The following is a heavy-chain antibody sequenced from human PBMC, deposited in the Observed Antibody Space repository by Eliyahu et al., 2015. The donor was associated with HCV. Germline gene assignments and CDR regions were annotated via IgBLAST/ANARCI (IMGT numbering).Heavy chain of an antibody. D-gene: IGHD6-19*01. V-gene: IGHV1-69*01. CDR1: GGXFSTND. CDR3: ARPSADNSGVSKPFDY. J-gene: IGHJ4*02. CDR2: ITPFFGXA. Sequence: QVQLVQSGAEVKMPGSSVKVSCKASGGXFSTNDFSWVRQAPGQGLEWMGGITPFFGXARYAQKFQDRVTIIADESTSTAYMELSSLRSEDTAVYYCARPSADNSGVSKPFDYWGQGTLVTVSS.